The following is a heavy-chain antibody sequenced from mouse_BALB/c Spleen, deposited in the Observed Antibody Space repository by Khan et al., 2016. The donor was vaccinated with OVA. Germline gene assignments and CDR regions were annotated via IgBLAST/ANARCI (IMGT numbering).Heavy chain of an antibody. V-gene: IGHV5-6-5*01. CDR1: GFTFSIYA. CDR3: ARGYGNFVNPHYAMDY. D-gene: IGHD2-1*01. J-gene: IGHJ4*01. Sequence: EVELVESGGGLVKPGGSLKLSCAASGFTFSIYAMSWVRQTPEQRLEWVASISSGGSTYYPDSVKGRFTISRDTARNILYLQMSSLRSEDTAMYYCARGYGNFVNPHYAMDYWGQGTSVTVSS. CDR2: ISSGGST.